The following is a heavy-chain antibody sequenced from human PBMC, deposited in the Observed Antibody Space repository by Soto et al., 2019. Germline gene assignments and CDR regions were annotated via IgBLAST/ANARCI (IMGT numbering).Heavy chain of an antibody. CDR3: ASHFVAVVIKGWGY. V-gene: IGHV4-39*01. J-gene: IGHJ4*02. CDR2: TYYNGNA. Sequence: QLQLQESGPGLVKPSETLSLTCTVSGGSIDRSNYYWDWLRQPPGKGLEWIGTTYYNGNAYYNPSLTSRVTMSVATATNQVSLQLISVPAADTAVYYCASHFVAVVIKGWGYWGQGTLVTVSS. D-gene: IGHD3-22*01. CDR1: GGSIDRSNYY.